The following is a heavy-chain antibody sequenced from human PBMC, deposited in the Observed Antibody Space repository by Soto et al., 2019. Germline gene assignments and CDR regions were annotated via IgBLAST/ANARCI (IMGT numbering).Heavy chain of an antibody. CDR1: GFSLSTSGVG. CDR2: IYWDDDK. Sequence: QITLKESGPTLVKPTQTLTLTCTFSGFSLSTSGVGVGWIRQPPGNALEWLALIYWDDDKRYSPSLKSRLTTTKDTSKNQVGLTMTNMDPVDTATYYCAHTLIVATISYYFDYWGQGTLVTVSS. D-gene: IGHD5-12*01. J-gene: IGHJ4*02. V-gene: IGHV2-5*02. CDR3: AHTLIVATISYYFDY.